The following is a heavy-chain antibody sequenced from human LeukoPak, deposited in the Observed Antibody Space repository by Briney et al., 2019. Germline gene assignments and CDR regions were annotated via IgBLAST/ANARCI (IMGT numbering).Heavy chain of an antibody. V-gene: IGHV3-7*03. Sequence: PGGSLRLSCAASRFTFSSYWMSWVRQAPGKGLEWVANIKQDGSEKYYVDSVKGRFTISRDNAKNSLYLQMNSLRAEDTAVYYCARWRAGPIYFDYWGQGTLVTVSS. CDR1: RFTFSSYW. D-gene: IGHD6-19*01. J-gene: IGHJ4*02. CDR2: IKQDGSEK. CDR3: ARWRAGPIYFDY.